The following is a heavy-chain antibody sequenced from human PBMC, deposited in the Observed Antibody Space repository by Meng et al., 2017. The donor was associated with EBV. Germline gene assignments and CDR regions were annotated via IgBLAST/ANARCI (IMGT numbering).Heavy chain of an antibody. Sequence: QAQLVQSGAEVKKPGALVKVSCKASGGTFSSYAISWVRQAPGQGLEWMGGIIPIFGTANYAQKFQGRVTITADESTSTAYMELSSLRSEDTAVYYCARDPSSSSPYFDYWGQGTLVTVSS. D-gene: IGHD6-6*01. J-gene: IGHJ4*02. CDR3: ARDPSSSSPYFDY. CDR2: IIPIFGTA. V-gene: IGHV1-69*01. CDR1: GGTFSSYA.